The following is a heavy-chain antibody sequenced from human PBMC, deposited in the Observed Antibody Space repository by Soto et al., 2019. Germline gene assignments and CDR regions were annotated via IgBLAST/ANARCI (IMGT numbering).Heavy chain of an antibody. Sequence: QVQLVQSGAEVKKPGASVKVSCKASGYTFTSYGISWVRQAPGQGLEWMGWISAYNGNTNYAKKLQGRVTMTPDTSTSTACMELGSLRSDDTAVYYCARGPVPYDIVLVGYALNWFDPWGQGTLVTVSS. V-gene: IGHV1-18*01. CDR1: GYTFTSYG. CDR2: ISAYNGNT. J-gene: IGHJ5*02. D-gene: IGHD2-8*01. CDR3: ARGPVPYDIVLVGYALNWFDP.